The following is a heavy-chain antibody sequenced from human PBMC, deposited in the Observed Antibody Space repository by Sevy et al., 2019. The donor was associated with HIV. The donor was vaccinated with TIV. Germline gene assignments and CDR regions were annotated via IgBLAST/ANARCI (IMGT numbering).Heavy chain of an antibody. CDR2: IRSDSSVM. CDR3: VRDTQFGFDY. D-gene: IGHD3-16*01. J-gene: IGHJ4*02. Sequence: WGSLRLSCVASGFRFSDEPMNWVRQAPGKGLEWISNIRSDSSVMSYADTVRGRFTVSRDNARNSLSLQLNSLRDEDTALYYYVRDTQFGFDYWGQGTLVTVSS. CDR1: GFRFSDEP. V-gene: IGHV3-48*02.